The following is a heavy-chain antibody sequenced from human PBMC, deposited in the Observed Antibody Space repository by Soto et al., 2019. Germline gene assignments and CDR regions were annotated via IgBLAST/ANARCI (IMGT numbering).Heavy chain of an antibody. Sequence: LRLSCAASGFTFSSYAMHWVRQAPGKGLEWVAVISYDGSNKYYADSVKGRFTISRDNSKNTLYLQMNSLRAEDTAVYYCARRTGQQLVYYYYYGMDVWGQGTTVTVSS. D-gene: IGHD6-13*01. CDR3: ARRTGQQLVYYYYYGMDV. J-gene: IGHJ6*02. CDR2: ISYDGSNK. V-gene: IGHV3-30-3*01. CDR1: GFTFSSYA.